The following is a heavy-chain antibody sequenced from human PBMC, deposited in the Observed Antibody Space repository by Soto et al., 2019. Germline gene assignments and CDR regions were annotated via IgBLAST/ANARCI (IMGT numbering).Heavy chain of an antibody. CDR2: IYSAGST. CDR1: GLTVSSSY. J-gene: IGHJ4*02. V-gene: IGHV3-53*01. CDR3: ARARGPEYSSAIFFDI. Sequence: GGSLRLSCAASGLTVSSSYMSWVRQAPGKGLQWVSVIYSAGSTYYANSVKGRFTIARDISTNMVYLQMSSLTDEDTAVYYCARARGPEYSSAIFFDIWGQGALVTVSS. D-gene: IGHD5-18*01.